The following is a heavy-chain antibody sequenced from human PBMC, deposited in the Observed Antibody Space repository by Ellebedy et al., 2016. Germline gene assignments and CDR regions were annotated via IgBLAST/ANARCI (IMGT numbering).Heavy chain of an antibody. V-gene: IGHV3-13*01. CDR3: ARVRFGDTAVDY. CDR1: GFTFRSYD. CDR2: IGTAGDT. Sequence: GESLKISCAASGFTFRSYDMHWVRQATGKGLEWVSAIGTAGDTYYPGSVKGRFTISRENAKNSLYLQMNSLRAEDTAVYYCARVRFGDTAVDYWGRGTLVTVSS. D-gene: IGHD5-18*01. J-gene: IGHJ4*02.